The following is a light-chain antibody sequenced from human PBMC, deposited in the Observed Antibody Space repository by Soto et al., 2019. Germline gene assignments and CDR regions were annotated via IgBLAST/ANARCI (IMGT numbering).Light chain of an antibody. CDR1: SSDVGGYNY. CDR3: SSYTDSNIRYV. V-gene: IGLV2-14*01. CDR2: EVS. Sequence: QSVLTQPASVSGSPGQSITISCTGTSSDVGGYNYVSWYQHHPGKTPKLMIYEVSNRPSGVSNRFSGSKSGNTASLTISGLQAEDEADYYCSSYTDSNIRYVFGTGTKVTVL. J-gene: IGLJ1*01.